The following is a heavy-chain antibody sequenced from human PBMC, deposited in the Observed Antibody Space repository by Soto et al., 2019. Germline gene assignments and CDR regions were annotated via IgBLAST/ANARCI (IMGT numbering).Heavy chain of an antibody. CDR2: ISYSGST. Sequence: QVQLQESGPGLVRPSQTLSLTCTVSAGSISTINYYCSWIRQHPEKGLEWIGYISYSGSTFYHSSTKSRVTISLDTSKKQFSLTLTSVTAADTAVYYCARSAQWDGFDPWGQGTMVTVSS. V-gene: IGHV4-31*03. CDR3: ARSAQWDGFDP. CDR1: AGSISTINYY. D-gene: IGHD2-8*01. J-gene: IGHJ3*01.